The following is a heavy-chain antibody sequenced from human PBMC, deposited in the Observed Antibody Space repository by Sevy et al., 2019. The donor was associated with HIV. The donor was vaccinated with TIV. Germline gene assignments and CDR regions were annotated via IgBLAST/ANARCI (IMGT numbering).Heavy chain of an antibody. Sequence: SETLSLTCTVSGGSISSSSYYWGWIRQPPGKGLEWIGSIYYSGSTYYNPSLKSRVTISVDTSKNQFSLKLSSVTAADTAVYYCARHLHRDDYGSGSTSYYYYYGMDVWGQGTTVTVSS. J-gene: IGHJ6*02. CDR2: IYYSGST. V-gene: IGHV4-39*01. CDR3: ARHLHRDDYGSGSTSYYYYYGMDV. CDR1: GGSISSSSYY. D-gene: IGHD3-10*01.